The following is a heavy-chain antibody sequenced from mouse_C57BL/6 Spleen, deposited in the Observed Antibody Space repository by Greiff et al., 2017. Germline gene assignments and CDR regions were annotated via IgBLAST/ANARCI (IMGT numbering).Heavy chain of an antibody. CDR3: ARYNWDSMDY. J-gene: IGHJ4*01. D-gene: IGHD4-1*01. Sequence: EVKLQESGPELVKPGASVKIPCKASGYTFTDYNMDWVKQSPGKSLEWIGDINPDNGGTIYNQKFKGKATLTVDKSSSTAYMELRSLTSEDTAVYYCARYNWDSMDYWGQGTSVTVSS. V-gene: IGHV1-18*01. CDR2: INPDNGGT. CDR1: GYTFTDYN.